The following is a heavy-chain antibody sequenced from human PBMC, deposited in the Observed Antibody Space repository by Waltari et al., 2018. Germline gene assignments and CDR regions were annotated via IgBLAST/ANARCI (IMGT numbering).Heavy chain of an antibody. CDR1: GVSITSNRHY. CDR3: ATYIGASVGTAAFDV. CDR2: VSYIGTT. J-gene: IGHJ3*01. D-gene: IGHD5-12*01. Sequence: QLQLQESGPRLVRPSETLSLICRVPGVSITSNRHYWAWIRQSPGQGLEWIGTVSYIGTTYISPSLKSRVSVSRDTSKNQVSLILGSVTAADMAVYYCATYIGASVGTAAFDVWGQGTMVTVSS. V-gene: IGHV4-39*01.